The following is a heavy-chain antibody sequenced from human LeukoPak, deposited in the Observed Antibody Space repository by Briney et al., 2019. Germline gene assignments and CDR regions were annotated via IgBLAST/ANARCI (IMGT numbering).Heavy chain of an antibody. V-gene: IGHV3-33*01. CDR2: IWYDGSNK. CDR3: ARDRRLNFYDSNTGWFDP. J-gene: IGHJ5*02. D-gene: IGHD3-22*01. Sequence: QPGRSLRLSCAASGFTFSSYGMHWVRQGPGKGLEWLAVIWYDGSNKFYADSVKGRFSISGDNSKNTLYLQMNSLRAEDTAVYYCARDRRLNFYDSNTGWFDPWGQGTLVTVSS. CDR1: GFTFSSYG.